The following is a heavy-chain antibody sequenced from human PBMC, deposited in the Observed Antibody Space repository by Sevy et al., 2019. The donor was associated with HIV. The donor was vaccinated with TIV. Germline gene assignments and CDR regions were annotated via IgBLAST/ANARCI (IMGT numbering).Heavy chain of an antibody. CDR3: ASIPYSSSYSFDY. CDR2: IYYSGST. J-gene: IGHJ4*02. Sequence: SETLSLTCTVSGGSISSGGDYWSWIRQHPGKGLEWIGYIYYSGSTYYNPSLKSRVTISVDTSKNQFSLKLSSVTAADTAVYYCASIPYSSSYSFDYWGQGTLVTVSS. D-gene: IGHD6-13*01. V-gene: IGHV4-31*03. CDR1: GGSISSGGDY.